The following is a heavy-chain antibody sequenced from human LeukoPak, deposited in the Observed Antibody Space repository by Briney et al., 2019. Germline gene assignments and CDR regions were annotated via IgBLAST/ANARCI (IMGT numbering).Heavy chain of an antibody. J-gene: IGHJ4*02. Sequence: SESLSLTCTVSGDSINRRSYYWAWIRQPPGKGLEWIGSISFGGDTDHNPSLRSRVTITEDMAKNHFSLRLTSVTAADTAVYYCARHANGVFDYWGQGTLVTVSS. D-gene: IGHD2-8*01. CDR3: ARHANGVFDY. CDR1: GDSINRRSYY. CDR2: ISFGGDT. V-gene: IGHV4-39*01.